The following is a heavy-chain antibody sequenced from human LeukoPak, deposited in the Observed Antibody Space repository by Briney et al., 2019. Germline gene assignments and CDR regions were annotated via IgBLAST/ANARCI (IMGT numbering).Heavy chain of an antibody. Sequence: GGSLRLSCAPSGFTFNTFNMNWFRQAPGKGLEWVSSINSGGDYKYYADSVKGRFTTSRDNAKNSLSLQLSSLRVEDTAIYYCVRGHYDVLASSYKWTPDYWGQGTLVTVSS. V-gene: IGHV3-21*01. D-gene: IGHD3-9*01. CDR1: GFTFNTFN. J-gene: IGHJ4*02. CDR2: INSGGDYK. CDR3: VRGHYDVLASSYKWTPDY.